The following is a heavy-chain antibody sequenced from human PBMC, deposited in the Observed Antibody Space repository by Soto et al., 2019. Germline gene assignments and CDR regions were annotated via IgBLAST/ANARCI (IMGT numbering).Heavy chain of an antibody. CDR3: AKESLDILTGYSTYNWFDP. CDR1: GFTFSSYG. V-gene: IGHV3-30*18. Sequence: QVQLVESGGGVVQPGRSLRLSCAASGFTFSSYGMHWVRQAPGKGLEWVVVISYDGSNKYYADSVKGRFTISRDNSKNTLYLQMNSLRAEDTAVYYCAKESLDILTGYSTYNWFDPWGQGTLVTVSS. D-gene: IGHD3-9*01. CDR2: ISYDGSNK. J-gene: IGHJ5*02.